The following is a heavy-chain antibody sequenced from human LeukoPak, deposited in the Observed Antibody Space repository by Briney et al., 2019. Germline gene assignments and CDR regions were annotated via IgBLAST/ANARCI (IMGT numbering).Heavy chain of an antibody. J-gene: IGHJ4*02. CDR2: LDPANGET. V-gene: IGHV1-24*01. CDR1: GYTLTDLS. CDR3: ATHRTTVITGLVY. Sequence: ASVKVSCKVFGYTLTDLSTHWVRQAPGKGLEWMGGLDPANGETNYAQKFQGRVTMTEGTSTDTAYMELNSLRSEDTAVYYCATHRTTVITGLVYWGQGTLVSVSS. D-gene: IGHD4-17*01.